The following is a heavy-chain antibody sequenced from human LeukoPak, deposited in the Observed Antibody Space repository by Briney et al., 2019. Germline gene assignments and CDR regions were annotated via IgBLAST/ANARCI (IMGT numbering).Heavy chain of an antibody. CDR2: ISISGST. Sequence: PSETLSLTRTVSGVSPSIYNWSWIRQPAGEGLEWIGRISISGSTNYNPPLKSRVTMSEDTSTNQFSPKLSAVSAADTRVCCCARTYYDRSPWYCDRWGRGTQVTVPS. CDR1: GVSPSIYN. CDR3: ARTYYDRSPWYCDR. V-gene: IGHV4-4*07. J-gene: IGHJ2*01. D-gene: IGHD3-22*01.